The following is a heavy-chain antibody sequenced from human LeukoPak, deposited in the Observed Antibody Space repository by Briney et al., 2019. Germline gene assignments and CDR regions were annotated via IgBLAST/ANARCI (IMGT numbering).Heavy chain of an antibody. CDR3: ARETSEAFET. CDR1: GYTFTDYY. CDR2: IHPNRSDA. V-gene: IGHV1-2*02. J-gene: IGHJ5*02. D-gene: IGHD2-2*01. Sequence: ASVKVSCKAFGYTFTDYYIQWVRQAPGQGLEWMGWIHPNRSDANYGQKFQGRVTMTRDTSIATAYLELSSLTSDDTAVYYCARETSEAFETWGQGTLVTVSS.